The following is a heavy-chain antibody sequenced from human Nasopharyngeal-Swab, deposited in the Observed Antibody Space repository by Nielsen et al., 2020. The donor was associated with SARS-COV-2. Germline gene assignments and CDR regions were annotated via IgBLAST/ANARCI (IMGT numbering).Heavy chain of an antibody. J-gene: IGHJ6*02. CDR1: GYTFTSYA. CDR3: ARDKYAYGMDV. CDR2: INAGNGNT. V-gene: IGHV1-3*01. D-gene: IGHD2-2*01. Sequence: ASVKVSCKASGYTFTSYAMHWVRQAPGQRLEWMGWINAGNGNTKYSQKFQGRVTITRDTSASTAYMELSRLRSEDTAVYYCARDKYAYGMDVWGQGTTVTVSS.